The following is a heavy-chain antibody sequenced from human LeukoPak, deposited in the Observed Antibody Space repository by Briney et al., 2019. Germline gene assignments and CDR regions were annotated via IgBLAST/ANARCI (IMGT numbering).Heavy chain of an antibody. Sequence: PSETLSLTCTVSGGSISSYYWSWIRQPPGKGLEWIGYIYYSGSTYYNPSLKSRVTISVDTSKNQFSLKLSSVTAADTAVYYCARAIRSPYCSGGSCGMRYFDYWGQGTLVTVSS. D-gene: IGHD2-15*01. CDR2: IYYSGST. J-gene: IGHJ4*02. CDR3: ARAIRSPYCSGGSCGMRYFDY. CDR1: GGSISSYY. V-gene: IGHV4-30-4*08.